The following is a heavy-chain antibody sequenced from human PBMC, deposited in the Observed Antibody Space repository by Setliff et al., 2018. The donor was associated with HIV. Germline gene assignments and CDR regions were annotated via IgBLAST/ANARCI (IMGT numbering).Heavy chain of an antibody. D-gene: IGHD6-19*01. J-gene: IGHJ4*02. Sequence: GASVKVSCKASGGTFSSYGFSWVRQAPGLGLEWMGWINPIFGTTIYAQKFQGRVTTTEDTSTDTAYMVLSNLGSEDTAMYYCATGVTGTYISSGRNLDYWGQGTLVTVSS. CDR3: ATGVTGTYISSGRNLDY. CDR2: INPIFGTT. V-gene: IGHV1-69*06. CDR1: GGTFSSYG.